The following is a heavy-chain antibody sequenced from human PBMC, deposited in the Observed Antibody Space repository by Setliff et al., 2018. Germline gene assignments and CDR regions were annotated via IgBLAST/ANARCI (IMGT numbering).Heavy chain of an antibody. V-gene: IGHV4-61*08. D-gene: IGHD3-22*01. Sequence: PSETLSLTCTVSGGSISSGVYYWSWIRQPPGKGLEWIGYIHYSGSTNYNPSLKSRVTMSGDTSKNQFSLKLSSVTAADTAVYYCGRSYYDSSGYSLMLFDIWGQGTKVTVSS. CDR3: GRSYYDSSGYSLMLFDI. CDR1: GGSISSGVYY. J-gene: IGHJ3*02. CDR2: IHYSGST.